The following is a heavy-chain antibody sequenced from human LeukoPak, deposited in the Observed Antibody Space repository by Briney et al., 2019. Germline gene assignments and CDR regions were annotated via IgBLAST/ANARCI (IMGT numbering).Heavy chain of an antibody. CDR3: ARRGLLSVIGTEYFDY. Sequence: GESLKISCKVSGYSFTSYWIGWVRQMPGKGLECMGIIYPGDSDTSYSPSFQGQVTISADKSLSTAYLQWSSLKASDTAIYYCARRGLLSVIGTEYFDYWGQGTLVTVSS. J-gene: IGHJ4*02. V-gene: IGHV5-51*01. CDR1: GYSFTSYW. D-gene: IGHD6-19*01. CDR2: IYPGDSDT.